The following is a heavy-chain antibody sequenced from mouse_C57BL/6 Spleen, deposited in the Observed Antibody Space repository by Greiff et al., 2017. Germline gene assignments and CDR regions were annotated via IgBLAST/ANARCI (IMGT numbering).Heavy chain of an antibody. D-gene: IGHD1-1*01. Sequence: QVQLQQPGAELVMPGASVKLSCKASGYTFTSYWMHWVKQRPGQGLEWIGEIDPSDSYTNYNQKFKGKSTLTVDKSSSTAYMQLSSLTSEDSAVYYCARSLSYGSSQVDYWGQGTTLTVSS. CDR1: GYTFTSYW. CDR3: ARSLSYGSSQVDY. J-gene: IGHJ2*01. CDR2: IDPSDSYT. V-gene: IGHV1-69*01.